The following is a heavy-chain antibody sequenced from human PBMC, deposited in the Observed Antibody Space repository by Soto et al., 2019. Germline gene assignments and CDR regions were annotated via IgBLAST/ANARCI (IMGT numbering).Heavy chain of an antibody. V-gene: IGHV4-39*01. J-gene: IGHJ5*02. CDR2: IYYTGNT. D-gene: IGHD5-18*01. CDR1: RDSLKSSFDS. CDR3: VTVEMCDTEFTPNLDS. Sequence: PSWTLALGCTVSRDSLKSSFDSWGWIRQLPGKGLEWIGSIYYTGNTYYNPSLKSRVSISVDMATNEISLRLRAESVADTAGYYCVTVEMCDTEFTPNLDSWGQAAL.